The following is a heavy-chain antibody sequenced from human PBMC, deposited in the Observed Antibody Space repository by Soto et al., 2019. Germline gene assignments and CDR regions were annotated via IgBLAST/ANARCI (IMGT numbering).Heavy chain of an antibody. V-gene: IGHV3-53*01. CDR3: AKDPNGDYVGAFDS. CDR2: IYSVGNT. D-gene: IGHD4-17*01. J-gene: IGHJ4*02. CDR1: GFTVNNYY. Sequence: GGSLRLSCAASGFTVNNYYMTWVRQAPGKGLEWVSVIYSVGNTYYPDSVKGRFTISGDNSGNTLFLHMNSLRADDTAVYYCAKDPNGDYVGAFDSWGQGTLVTVSS.